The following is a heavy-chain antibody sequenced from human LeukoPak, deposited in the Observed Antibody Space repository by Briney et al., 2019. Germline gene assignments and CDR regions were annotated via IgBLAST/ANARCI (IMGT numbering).Heavy chain of an antibody. CDR2: ISYDGSDK. CDR1: GFTFSSYA. D-gene: IGHD4-17*01. CDR3: ARARPNYGDPGEVQSAPLDY. J-gene: IGHJ4*02. Sequence: GRSLRLSCAASGFTFSSYAMHWVRQAPGKGLEWVAVISYDGSDKYYADSVKGRFTNSRDNSKNTLYLQMNSLRAEDTAVYYCARARPNYGDPGEVQSAPLDYWGQGTLVTVSS. V-gene: IGHV3-30*04.